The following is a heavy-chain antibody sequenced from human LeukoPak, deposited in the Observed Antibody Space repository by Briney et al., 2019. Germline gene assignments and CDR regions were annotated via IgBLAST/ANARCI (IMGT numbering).Heavy chain of an antibody. CDR2: ISSSGSST. CDR1: GLPFCICE. J-gene: IGHJ4*02. V-gene: IGHV3-48*03. Sequence: GGSLRLPCATSGLPFCICETSGVPRTTGKAREWVSYISSSGSSTYYADSVKRRFTISRDNAKSSLCLQMDSLRAGDTAVYYCAREDGSQLDYWGRGTLVTVSS. CDR3: AREDGSQLDY. D-gene: IGHD1-26*01.